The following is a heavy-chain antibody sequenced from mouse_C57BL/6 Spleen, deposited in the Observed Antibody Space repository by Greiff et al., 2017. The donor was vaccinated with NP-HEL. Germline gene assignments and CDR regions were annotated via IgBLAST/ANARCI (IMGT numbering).Heavy chain of an antibody. CDR3: ARVDDYDGSYYFDY. Sequence: QVQLQQPGAELVRPGSSVKLSCKASGYTFTSYWMDWVKQRPGQGLEWIGNIYPSDSETHYNQKFKDKATLTVDKSSSTAYMQLSSLTSEDSAVSYCARVDDYDGSYYFDYGGQGTTLTVSS. CDR2: IYPSDSET. J-gene: IGHJ2*01. V-gene: IGHV1-61*01. CDR1: GYTFTSYW. D-gene: IGHD2-4*01.